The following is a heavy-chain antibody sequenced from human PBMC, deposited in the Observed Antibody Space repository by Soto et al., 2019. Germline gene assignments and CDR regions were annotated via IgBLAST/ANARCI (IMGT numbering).Heavy chain of an antibody. D-gene: IGHD3-22*01. Sequence: GGSLRLSCAASEFTFSNYAMSWARQAPGKGLEWVSAISYGGGTTYYADSVKGRFTISRDNSKNTLYLQMNSLRAEGTAVYYCAKNPGYYYDSTGYHFDYWGQGTLVTVSS. CDR3: AKNPGYYYDSTGYHFDY. J-gene: IGHJ4*02. CDR1: EFTFSNYA. CDR2: ISYGGGTT. V-gene: IGHV3-23*01.